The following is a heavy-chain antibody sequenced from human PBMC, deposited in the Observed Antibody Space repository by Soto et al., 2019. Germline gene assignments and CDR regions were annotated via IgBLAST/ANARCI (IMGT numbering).Heavy chain of an antibody. D-gene: IGHD6-6*01. CDR3: ARDNLVN. J-gene: IGHJ4*02. CDR1: GFTFSNYG. V-gene: IGHV3-33*01. Sequence: QVQLVESGGGVVQPGRSLRLSCAASGFTFSNYGMHWVRQAPGKGLEWVAVIWYDGSNKHYEDSVKGRFTISRDNSKNTLYLQMNRLRAEDTAVYYCARDNLVNWGQGTLVIVSS. CDR2: IWYDGSNK.